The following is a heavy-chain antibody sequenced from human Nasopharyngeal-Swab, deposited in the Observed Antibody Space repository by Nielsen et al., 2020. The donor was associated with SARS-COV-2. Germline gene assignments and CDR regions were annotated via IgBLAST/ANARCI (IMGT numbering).Heavy chain of an antibody. CDR2: IYYSGST. J-gene: IGHJ4*02. D-gene: IGHD3-10*01. Sequence: LRLSCTVSGGSISSDGYYWSWIRQHPGKGLEWIGYIYYSGSTYYNPSLKSRVTISVDTSKNQFSLKLSSVTAADTAVYYCAREWRKDPLWFGESRYYFDYWGQGTLVTVSS. V-gene: IGHV4-31*03. CDR1: GGSISSDGYY. CDR3: AREWRKDPLWFGESRYYFDY.